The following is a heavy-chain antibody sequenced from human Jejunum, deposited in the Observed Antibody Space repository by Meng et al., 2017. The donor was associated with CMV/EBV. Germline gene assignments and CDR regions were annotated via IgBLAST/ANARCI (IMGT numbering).Heavy chain of an antibody. D-gene: IGHD1-26*01. CDR3: AKDGGSYLDYYFDY. CDR2: INHNTGET. J-gene: IGHJ4*02. Sequence: EYTFTDYYMKWVRQDPGQGLEWIGWINHNTGETNYEQKFQGRVTMTRDMSINTVYMELTRLRSDDTAVYYCAKDGGSYLDYYFDYWGQGTLVTVSS. V-gene: IGHV1-2*02. CDR1: EYTFTDYY.